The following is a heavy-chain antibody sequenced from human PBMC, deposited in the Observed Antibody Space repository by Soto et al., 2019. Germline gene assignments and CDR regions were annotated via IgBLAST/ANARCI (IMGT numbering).Heavy chain of an antibody. Sequence: VSVKVSCKVSGYTFTSYGISWVRQAPGQGLEWMGWISAYNGNTNYAQKLQGRVTMTTDTSTSTAYMELRSLRSDDTAVYYCARSLVGGWFDPWGQGTLVTVSS. J-gene: IGHJ5*02. CDR2: ISAYNGNT. CDR3: ARSLVGGWFDP. V-gene: IGHV1-18*01. CDR1: GYTFTSYG. D-gene: IGHD6-6*01.